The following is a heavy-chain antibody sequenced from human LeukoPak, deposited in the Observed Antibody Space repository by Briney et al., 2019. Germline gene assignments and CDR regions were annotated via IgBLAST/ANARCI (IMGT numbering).Heavy chain of an antibody. CDR2: IYPSGST. D-gene: IGHD6-25*01. V-gene: IGHV4-4*09. CDR1: DDSISGYY. Sequence: PSETLSLTCTVSDDSISGYYYIWIRQTPGKGLEWIAYIYPSGSTKYNPSLKSPVTVSVDTSKNQLSLRLSSVTAADTAVYYCARRAAATRAFDIWGQGTTVTVSS. J-gene: IGHJ3*02. CDR3: ARRAAATRAFDI.